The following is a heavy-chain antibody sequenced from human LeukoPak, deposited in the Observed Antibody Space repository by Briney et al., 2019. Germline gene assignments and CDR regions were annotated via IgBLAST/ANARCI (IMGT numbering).Heavy chain of an antibody. D-gene: IGHD2-2*01. CDR2: IYHSGNT. V-gene: IGHV4-39*01. Sequence: PSETLSLTCTVSGDSISSSIFYWGWIRQPPGKGLEWIGNIYHSGNTYYNPSLKSRVTISVDTSKNQFSLKLTSVTAADTAVYYCARQSLIVQVPAARALLDYWGQGTPVTVSS. J-gene: IGHJ4*02. CDR3: ARQSLIVQVPAARALLDY. CDR1: GDSISSSIFY.